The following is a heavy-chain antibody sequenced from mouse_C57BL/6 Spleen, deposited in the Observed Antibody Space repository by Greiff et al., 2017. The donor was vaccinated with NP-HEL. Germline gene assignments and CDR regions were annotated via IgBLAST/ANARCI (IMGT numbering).Heavy chain of an antibody. V-gene: IGHV1-85*01. J-gene: IGHJ2*01. CDR1: GYTFTSYD. CDR2: IYPRDGST. D-gene: IGHD2-12*01. Sequence: VQLLESGPELVKPGASVKLSCKASGYTFTSYDINWVKQRPGQGLEWIGWIYPRDGSTQYNEKFKGKATLTVDTSSSTAYMQLSSLTSEDSAVYYGEKLLDGWGKGPTLTVSS. CDR3: EKLLDG.